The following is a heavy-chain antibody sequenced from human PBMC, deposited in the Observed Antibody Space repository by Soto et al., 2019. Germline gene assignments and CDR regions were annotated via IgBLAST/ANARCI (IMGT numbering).Heavy chain of an antibody. D-gene: IGHD1-26*01. Sequence: GESLKISCKGSGYSFTSYWISWVRQMPGKGLEWMGRIDPSDSYTNYSPSFQGHVTISADKSISTAYLQWSSLKASDTAMYYCAGHINSRGYPYYYGMDVWGQGTTVTVSS. CDR1: GYSFTSYW. J-gene: IGHJ6*02. V-gene: IGHV5-10-1*01. CDR2: IDPSDSYT. CDR3: AGHINSRGYPYYYGMDV.